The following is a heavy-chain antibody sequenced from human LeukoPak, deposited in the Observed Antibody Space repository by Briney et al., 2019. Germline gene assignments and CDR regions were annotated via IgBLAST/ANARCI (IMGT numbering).Heavy chain of an antibody. D-gene: IGHD6-19*01. CDR3: ASSIAVAGTGFDY. CDR2: TNPNSGGT. J-gene: IGHJ4*02. Sequence: ASVKVSCKASGYTFTGYYMHWVRQAPGQGLEWMGWTNPNSGGTNYAQKFQGRVTMTRDTSISTAYMELSRLRSDDTAVYYCASSIAVAGTGFDYWGQGTLVTVSS. CDR1: GYTFTGYY. V-gene: IGHV1-2*02.